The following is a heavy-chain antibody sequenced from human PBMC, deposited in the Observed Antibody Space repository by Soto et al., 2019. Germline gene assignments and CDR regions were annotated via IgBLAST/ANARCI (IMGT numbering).Heavy chain of an antibody. CDR1: GGSISSGGYY. J-gene: IGHJ6*02. CDR2: IYYSGST. CDR3: ARDREGYGEGGTYYYGMDV. Sequence: PSETLSLTCTVSGGSISSGGYYWSWIRQHPGKGLEWIGYIYYSGSTYYNPSLKSRVTISVDTSKNQFSLKLSSVTAADTAVYYCARDREGYGEGGTYYYGMDVWGQGTTVTVSS. D-gene: IGHD5-12*01. V-gene: IGHV4-31*02.